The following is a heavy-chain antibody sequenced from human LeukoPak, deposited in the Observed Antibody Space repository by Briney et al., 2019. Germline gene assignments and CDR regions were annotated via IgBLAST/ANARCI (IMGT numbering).Heavy chain of an antibody. CDR1: GFXFSSYA. CDR3: AKEGGGWYLYYFDY. J-gene: IGHJ4*02. D-gene: IGHD6-19*01. Sequence: GGSLRLSCGASGFXFSSYAISWVRQAPGKGLEWVSAISGSGGSTYYADSVKGRFTISRDNSKNTLYLQMNSLRAEDTAVYYCAKEGGGWYLYYFDYWGQGTLVTVSS. V-gene: IGHV3-23*01. CDR2: ISGSGGST.